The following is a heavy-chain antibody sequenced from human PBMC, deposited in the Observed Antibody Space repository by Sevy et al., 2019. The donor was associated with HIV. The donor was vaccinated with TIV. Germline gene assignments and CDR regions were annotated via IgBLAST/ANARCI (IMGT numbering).Heavy chain of an antibody. V-gene: IGHV3-33*08. CDR2: IWYDGSNK. Sequence: GGSLRLSCAASGFTFSSYGMHWVRQAPGKGLEWVAVIWYDGSNKEYADSVKGRFTISRDNSKNTLYLEMNSLRAEDTAVYYCARDPGYNYLFYYFDDWGQGTLVTVSS. D-gene: IGHD5-18*01. CDR3: ARDPGYNYLFYYFDD. J-gene: IGHJ4*02. CDR1: GFTFSSYG.